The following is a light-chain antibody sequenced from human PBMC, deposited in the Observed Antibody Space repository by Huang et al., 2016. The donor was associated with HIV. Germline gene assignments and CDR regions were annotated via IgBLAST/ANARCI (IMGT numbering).Light chain of an antibody. CDR3: QQYNSYPYT. CDR1: QSIGTW. CDR2: DAS. J-gene: IGKJ2*01. V-gene: IGKV1-5*01. Sequence: DIQMTQSPSTLSASVGDRVTITCRASQSIGTWLAWYQQKPGKAPKFLIYDASRLDSGVPSRFSGSGSGTEFTLTISSLQPDNFATYYCQQYNSYPYTFGQGTKLEIK.